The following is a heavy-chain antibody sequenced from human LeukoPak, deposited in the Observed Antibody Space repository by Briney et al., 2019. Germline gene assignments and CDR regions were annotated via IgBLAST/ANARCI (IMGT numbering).Heavy chain of an antibody. CDR3: ARGTMFPYYFDY. V-gene: IGHV3-21*01. CDR2: ISSSSSYI. J-gene: IGHJ4*02. Sequence: GGSLRLPCAASGFTFSTYSMKWVRQAPGKGLEWVSFISSSSSYIYYADSVKGRFTISRDNAKNSLYLHMNSLRAEDTAVYYCARGTMFPYYFDYWGQGTLVTVSS. D-gene: IGHD3-10*02. CDR1: GFTFSTYS.